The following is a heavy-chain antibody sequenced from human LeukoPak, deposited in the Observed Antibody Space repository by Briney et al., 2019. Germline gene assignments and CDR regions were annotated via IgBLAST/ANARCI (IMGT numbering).Heavy chain of an antibody. V-gene: IGHV3-30*18. Sequence: GKSLRLSCAASGFTFSSYGMHWVRQAPGKGLEWVAVISYDGSNKYYADSVKGRFTISRDNSKNTLYLQMNSLRAEDTAVYYCAKDKVPAAYYYGMDVWGKGTTVTVSS. CDR3: AKDKVPAAYYYGMDV. D-gene: IGHD2-2*01. CDR1: GFTFSSYG. CDR2: ISYDGSNK. J-gene: IGHJ6*04.